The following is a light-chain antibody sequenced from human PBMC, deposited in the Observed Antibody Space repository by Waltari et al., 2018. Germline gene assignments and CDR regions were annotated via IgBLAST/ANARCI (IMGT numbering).Light chain of an antibody. CDR2: DAA. J-gene: IGKJ1*01. Sequence: EIVLTQSPATLSLSPGERVTLSCRASQSVSSYLAWYKQKPGQAPRLLIYDAANRATGIPARFSGSGSGTDFTLTISSLEPEDFSVYYCQQRSNWPWTFGQGTKVEIK. V-gene: IGKV3-11*01. CDR1: QSVSSY. CDR3: QQRSNWPWT.